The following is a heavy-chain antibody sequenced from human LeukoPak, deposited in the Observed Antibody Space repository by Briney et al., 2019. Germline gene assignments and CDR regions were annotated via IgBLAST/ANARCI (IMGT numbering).Heavy chain of an antibody. V-gene: IGHV3-23*01. CDR2: ISGSGGST. D-gene: IGHD4-17*01. CDR1: GFTFSSYG. CDR3: AKGYYGDYFPFFDY. Sequence: GGSLRLSCAASGFTFSSYGMSWVRQAPGKGLEWVSAISGSGGSTYYADSVKGRFTISRDNSKNTLYLQMNSLRAEDTAVYYCAKGYYGDYFPFFDYWGQGTLVTVSS. J-gene: IGHJ4*02.